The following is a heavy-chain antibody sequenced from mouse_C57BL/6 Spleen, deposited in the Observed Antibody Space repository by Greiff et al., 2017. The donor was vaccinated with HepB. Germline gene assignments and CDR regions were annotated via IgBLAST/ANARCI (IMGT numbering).Heavy chain of an antibody. CDR3: AREAIYGYYAMDY. V-gene: IGHV1-76*01. J-gene: IGHJ4*01. Sequence: QVQLKESGAELVRPGASVKLSCKASGYTFTDYYINWVKQRPGQGLEWIARIYPGSGNTYYNEKFKGKATLTAEKSSSTAYMQLSSLTSEDSAVYFCAREAIYGYYAMDYWGQGTSVTVSS. CDR2: IYPGSGNT. CDR1: GYTFTDYY. D-gene: IGHD1-1*01.